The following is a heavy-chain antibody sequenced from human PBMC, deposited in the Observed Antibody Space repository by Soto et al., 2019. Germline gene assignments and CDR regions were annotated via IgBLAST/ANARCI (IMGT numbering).Heavy chain of an antibody. D-gene: IGHD2-2*01. CDR1: GGSISSSSYY. J-gene: IGHJ5*02. V-gene: IGHV4-39*01. Sequence: QLQLQESGPGLVKPSETLSLTCTVSGGSISSSSYYWGWIRQPPGKGLEWIGSIYYSGITYYNPSLNSLVTISVDTSKNQFSLKLSSVTAADTAVYYCARLLDCSSTSCDNWFDPWGQGTLVTVSS. CDR3: ARLLDCSSTSCDNWFDP. CDR2: IYYSGIT.